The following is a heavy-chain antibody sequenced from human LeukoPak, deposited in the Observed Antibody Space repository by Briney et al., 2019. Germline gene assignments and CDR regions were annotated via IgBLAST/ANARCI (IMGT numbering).Heavy chain of an antibody. CDR1: GGSFSGYY. D-gene: IGHD5-12*01. V-gene: IGHV4-34*01. Sequence: PSETLSLTCAVYGGSFSGYYWSWIRQPPGKGLEWIGEINHSGSTNYNPSLKSRVTISVDTSKNQFSLKLSSVTAADTAVYYCARADIVATHGAWVYWGQGTLVTVSS. CDR2: INHSGST. CDR3: ARADIVATHGAWVY. J-gene: IGHJ4*02.